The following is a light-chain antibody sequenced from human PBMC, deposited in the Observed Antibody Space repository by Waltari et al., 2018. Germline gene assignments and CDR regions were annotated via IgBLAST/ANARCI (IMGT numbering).Light chain of an antibody. Sequence: DIVMTQSPDSLAVSLGEGANIHRQSSPSVLYSSHNKNYLAWYQQKPGQPPKLLIYWASTRESGVPDRFSGSGSGTDFTLTISSLQAEDVAVYYCQQYYSTPRTFGQGTKLEIK. CDR2: WAS. CDR3: QQYYSTPRT. V-gene: IGKV4-1*01. J-gene: IGKJ2*01. CDR1: PSVLYSSHNKNY.